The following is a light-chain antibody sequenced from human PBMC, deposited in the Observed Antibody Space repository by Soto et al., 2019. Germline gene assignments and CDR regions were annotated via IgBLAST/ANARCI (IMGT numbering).Light chain of an antibody. V-gene: IGKV3-11*01. Sequence: EIVLTQSPATLSLSPGERATLSCRASQSVSSYLAWYQQKPGQAPRLLIYDASNRATGIPARFSGSGSGTDFTPTISSLEPEDFAVYYCQRRSNWPLTFGGGTKVEIK. CDR1: QSVSSY. CDR3: QRRSNWPLT. J-gene: IGKJ4*01. CDR2: DAS.